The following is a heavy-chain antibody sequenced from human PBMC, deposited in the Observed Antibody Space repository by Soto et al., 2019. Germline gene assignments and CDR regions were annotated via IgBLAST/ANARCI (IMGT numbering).Heavy chain of an antibody. CDR1: GFIFSEST. CDR2: VSTSGRST. CDR3: ARARDISVVRDAFDV. V-gene: IGHV3-64*04. J-gene: IGHJ3*01. Sequence: GGSLRLSCSASGFIFSESTIYWVRQVPGKGLEAISAVSTSGRSTYYADSVKDRFTISRDNSKNTLYLQMNSLRADDTAVYYCARARDISVVRDAFDVWGQGTMVTVSS. D-gene: IGHD2-21*01.